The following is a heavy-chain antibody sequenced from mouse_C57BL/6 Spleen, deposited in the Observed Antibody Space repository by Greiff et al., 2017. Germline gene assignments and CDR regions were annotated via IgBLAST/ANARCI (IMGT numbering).Heavy chain of an antibody. CDR1: GYTFTDYE. J-gene: IGHJ1*03. Sequence: VQLQQSGAELVRPGASVTLSCKASGYTFTDYEMHWVKQTPVHGLEWIGAIDPETGGTAYNQKFKGKAILTADKSSSTAYMELRSLTSEDSAVYYCTRARLRGYWYFDVWGTGTTVTVSS. V-gene: IGHV1-15*01. CDR2: IDPETGGT. CDR3: TRARLRGYWYFDV. D-gene: IGHD1-1*01.